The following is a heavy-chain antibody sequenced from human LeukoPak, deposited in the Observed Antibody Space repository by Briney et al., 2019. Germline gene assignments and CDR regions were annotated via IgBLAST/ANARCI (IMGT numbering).Heavy chain of an antibody. CDR3: ASTIYYYDSSGPDDAFDI. D-gene: IGHD3-22*01. Sequence: KPSETLSLTCTVSGGSISTHYWNWIRQSPGKGLEWIGYIYYSGSTYYNPSLKSRVTISVDTSKNQFSLKLSSVTAADTAVYYCASTIYYYDSSGPDDAFDIWGQGTMVTVSS. CDR2: IYYSGST. CDR1: GGSISTHY. J-gene: IGHJ3*02. V-gene: IGHV4-59*06.